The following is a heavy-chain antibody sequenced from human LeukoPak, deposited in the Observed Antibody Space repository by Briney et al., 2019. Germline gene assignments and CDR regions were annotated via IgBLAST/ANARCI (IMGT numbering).Heavy chain of an antibody. CDR1: GFSITSSGEG. Sequence: SGPTLVKPTQTVTLTCIFSGFSITSSGEGVDWIRQAPGKAPERLALIYWDDEKHYNPSLRTRLAITKDPLKNQVVLTMTNVDPADTGTYYCAHRRIKVSGSWFDPWGPGTLVTVSS. CDR3: AHRRIKVSGSWFDP. V-gene: IGHV2-5*02. J-gene: IGHJ5*02. CDR2: IYWDDEK. D-gene: IGHD5/OR15-5a*01.